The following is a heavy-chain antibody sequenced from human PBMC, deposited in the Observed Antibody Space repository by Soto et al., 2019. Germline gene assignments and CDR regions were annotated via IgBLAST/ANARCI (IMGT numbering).Heavy chain of an antibody. CDR1: GFTFSSYA. CDR3: AKDPAPLRFFGSVSWFDP. CDR2: ISGSGGST. Sequence: PGGSLRLSCAASGFTFSSYAMSWVRQAPGKGLEWVSAISGSGGSTYYADSVKGRFTISRDNSKNTLYLQMNSLRAEDTAVYYCAKDPAPLRFFGSVSWFDPWGQGTLVTVSS. J-gene: IGHJ5*02. D-gene: IGHD3-3*01. V-gene: IGHV3-23*01.